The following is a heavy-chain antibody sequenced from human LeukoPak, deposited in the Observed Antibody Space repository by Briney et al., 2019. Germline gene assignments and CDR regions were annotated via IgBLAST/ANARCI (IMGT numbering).Heavy chain of an antibody. CDR2: IYYSGST. J-gene: IGHJ4*02. CDR3: ASVGATRPFDY. V-gene: IGHV4-59*01. D-gene: IGHD1-26*01. Sequence: PSETLSLTCTVSGGSISSYYWSWTRQPPGKGLEWIGYIYYSGSTNYNPSLKSRVTISVDTSKNQFSLKLSSVTAADTAVYYCASVGATRPFDYWGQGTLVTVSS. CDR1: GGSISSYY.